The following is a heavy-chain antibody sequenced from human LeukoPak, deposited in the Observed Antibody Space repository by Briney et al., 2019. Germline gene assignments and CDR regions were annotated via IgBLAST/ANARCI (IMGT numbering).Heavy chain of an antibody. Sequence: SETLSLTCTVSGGSISSGSYYWSWIRQPPGKGLEWIGYIYYSGSTNYNPSLKSRVTISVDTSKNQFSLKVNSVTAADTAVYYCARDLSRGADDAFDIWGQGTMVTVSS. V-gene: IGHV4-61*01. CDR2: IYYSGST. D-gene: IGHD3-10*01. J-gene: IGHJ3*02. CDR3: ARDLSRGADDAFDI. CDR1: GGSISSGSYY.